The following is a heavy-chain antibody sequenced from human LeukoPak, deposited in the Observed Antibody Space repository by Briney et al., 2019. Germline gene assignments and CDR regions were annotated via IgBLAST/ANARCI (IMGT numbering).Heavy chain of an antibody. D-gene: IGHD3-22*01. Sequence: GGSLRLSCAASGFTFSSYAMHWVRQAPGKGLEWVTFIRNDGSNKYYADSVKGRFTISRDNSKNTLYLQMNSLRPEDTAVYYCARRFLTEYYDSSGYGPFDYWGQGTLVTVSS. CDR3: ARRFLTEYYDSSGYGPFDY. J-gene: IGHJ4*02. V-gene: IGHV3-30*02. CDR2: IRNDGSNK. CDR1: GFTFSSYA.